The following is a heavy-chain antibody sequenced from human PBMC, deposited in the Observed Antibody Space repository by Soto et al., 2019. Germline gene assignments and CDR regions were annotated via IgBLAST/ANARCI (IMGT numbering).Heavy chain of an antibody. CDR3: AKDTGFVAVALDY. Sequence: EVQLVESGGGLVQPGRPLRLSCAASGFTFDDYAMHWVRQAPGKGLEWVSGISWNSGSIGYADSVKGRFTISRDNAKNSLYLQMNSLRAEDTALYYCAKDTGFVAVALDYWGQGTLVTVSS. V-gene: IGHV3-9*01. J-gene: IGHJ4*02. D-gene: IGHD6-19*01. CDR1: GFTFDDYA. CDR2: ISWNSGSI.